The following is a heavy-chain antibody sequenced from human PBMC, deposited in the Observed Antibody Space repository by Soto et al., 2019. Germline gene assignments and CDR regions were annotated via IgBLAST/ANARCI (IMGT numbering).Heavy chain of an antibody. CDR2: ISAYNGHT. CDR1: GYTFTNYG. D-gene: IGHD2-15*01. CDR3: AREVAGTNPRGY. J-gene: IGHJ4*02. V-gene: IGHV1-18*01. Sequence: QVQLVQSGPEVKKPGASVKVSCKASGYTFTNYGFNWVRQAPGQGLEWMGWISAYNGHTKYSQIFQARVIMTTDTYTSTAYMELRSRTSDDTAVYYCAREVAGTNPRGYWGQGTLVTVAS.